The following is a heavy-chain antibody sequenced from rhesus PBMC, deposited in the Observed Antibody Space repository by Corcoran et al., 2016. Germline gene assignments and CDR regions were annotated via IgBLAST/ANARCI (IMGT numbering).Heavy chain of an antibody. CDR3: AREVGRGFDY. D-gene: IGHD2-39*01. Sequence: QVQLQESGPGLVKPSETLSLTCAVSGGSVSSNFWSWIRQPPGKGLEWIGRIYGGDGSTNYHPSLTSRVTFSTDTSKNQFSLKLTSVTAADTAVYYCAREVGRGFDYWGQGVLVTVSS. CDR1: GGSVSSNF. V-gene: IGHV4-147*01. J-gene: IGHJ4*01. CDR2: IYGGDGST.